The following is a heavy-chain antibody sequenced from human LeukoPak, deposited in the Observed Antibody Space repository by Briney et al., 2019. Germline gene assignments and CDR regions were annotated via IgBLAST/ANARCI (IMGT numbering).Heavy chain of an antibody. D-gene: IGHD1-7*01. V-gene: IGHV4-39*01. CDR3: ARRGSRGNLRGTGTTLN. CDR2: IYYSGST. Sequence: SETLSLTCTVCGGSISSSSYYWGWIRQPPGKGLEWIGSIYYSGSTYYNPSLKSRVTVSVDTSKNQFSLKLSSVTAADTAVYYCARRGSRGNLRGTGTTLNWGQGTLVTVSS. CDR1: GGSISSSSYY. J-gene: IGHJ4*02.